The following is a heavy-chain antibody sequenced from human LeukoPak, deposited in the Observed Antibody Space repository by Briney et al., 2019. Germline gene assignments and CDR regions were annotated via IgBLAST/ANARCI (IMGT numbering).Heavy chain of an antibody. CDR1: GGSISTSGYY. V-gene: IGHV4-31*11. CDR3: ARVRDDYFFDY. Sequence: SETLSLTCAVYGGSISTSGYYWSWIRQHPGTGLEWIAYIHYIGNTYYNPSLESRVTMSVDTSSNQFSLNVASVTAADTAIYYCARVRDDYFFDYWGQGILVTVSS. CDR2: IHYIGNT. D-gene: IGHD3-3*01. J-gene: IGHJ4*02.